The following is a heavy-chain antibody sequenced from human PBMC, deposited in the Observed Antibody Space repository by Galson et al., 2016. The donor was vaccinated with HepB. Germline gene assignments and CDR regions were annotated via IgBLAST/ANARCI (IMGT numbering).Heavy chain of an antibody. D-gene: IGHD3-10*01. CDR2: ISSSSTFT. CDR3: ARAWVTKVGEHHYGLDV. J-gene: IGHJ6*02. Sequence: SLRLSCAASGFTFSSYTFNWVRQAPGKGLESVSSISSSSTFTSYADSVRGRFTVSRDDANNSVFLQMNSLSAEDTATYYCARAWVTKVGEHHYGLDVWGQGTPVTVSS. V-gene: IGHV3-21*06. CDR1: GFTFSSYT.